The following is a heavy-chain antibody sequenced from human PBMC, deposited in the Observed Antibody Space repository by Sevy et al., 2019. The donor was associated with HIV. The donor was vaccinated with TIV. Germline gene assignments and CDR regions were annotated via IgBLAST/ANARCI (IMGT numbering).Heavy chain of an antibody. CDR1: GDSVSSNSAA. CDR3: VRYRSGYYWYFDL. CDR2: TYXRSKWYS. J-gene: IGHJ2*01. D-gene: IGHD6-19*01. V-gene: IGHV6-1*01. Sequence: SQTLSLTCAISGDSVSSNSAAWTWIRQSPSRGLEWXGRTYXRSKWYSDYADSVKRRLTITPDTSKNQISLQLHSVTPEETAVYYYVRYRSGYYWYFDLWGRGTLVTVSS.